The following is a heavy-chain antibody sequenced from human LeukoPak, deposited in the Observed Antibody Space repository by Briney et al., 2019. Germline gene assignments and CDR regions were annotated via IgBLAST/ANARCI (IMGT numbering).Heavy chain of an antibody. Sequence: ASETLSLTCTVSGYSISSGYYWGWIRQPPGKGLEWIGSIYHSGSTYYNPSLKSRVTISVDTSNNQFSLKLSSVTAADTAVYYCASGVSHFRGYSYGYTFDYWGQGTLLTVSS. D-gene: IGHD5-18*01. CDR2: IYHSGST. CDR3: ASGVSHFRGYSYGYTFDY. CDR1: GYSISSGYY. J-gene: IGHJ4*02. V-gene: IGHV4-38-2*02.